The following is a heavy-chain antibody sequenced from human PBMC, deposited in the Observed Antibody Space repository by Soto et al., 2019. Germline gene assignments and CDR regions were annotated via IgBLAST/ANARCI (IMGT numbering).Heavy chain of an antibody. CDR3: ARSTEDYYYGMDV. J-gene: IGHJ6*02. Sequence: SVKVSCKASGGTFSSYAISWVRQAPGQGLEWMGGIIPIFGTANYAQKFQGRVTITADESTSTAYMELSSLRSEDTAVYYCARSTEDYYYGMDVWGQGTTVTVSS. CDR2: IIPIFGTA. V-gene: IGHV1-69*13. CDR1: GGTFSSYA.